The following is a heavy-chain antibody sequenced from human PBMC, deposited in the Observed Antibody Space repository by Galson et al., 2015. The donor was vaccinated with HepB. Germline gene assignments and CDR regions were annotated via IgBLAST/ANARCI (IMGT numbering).Heavy chain of an antibody. CDR2: IYYSGST. Sequence: TCTVSGGSISSYYWSWIRQPPGKGLEWIGYIYYSGSTNYNPSLKSRVTISVDTSKNQFSLKLSSVTAADTAVYYCARHAYSGPLSYWGQGTLVTVSS. CDR3: ARHAYSGPLSY. D-gene: IGHD4-11*01. CDR1: GGSISSYY. V-gene: IGHV4-59*08. J-gene: IGHJ4*02.